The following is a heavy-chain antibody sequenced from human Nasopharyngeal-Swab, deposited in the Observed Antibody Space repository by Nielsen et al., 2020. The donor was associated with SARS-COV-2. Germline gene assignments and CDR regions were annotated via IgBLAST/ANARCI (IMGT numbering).Heavy chain of an antibody. V-gene: IGHV4-39*07. CDR1: GGSISSSSYY. CDR3: ARGGPYSSSWYHYYYYYGMDV. Sequence: SETLSLTCTVSGGSISSSSYYWGWIRQPPGKGLEWIGSIYYSGSTYYNPSLKSRVTISVDTSKNQFSLKLSSVTAADTAVYYCARGGPYSSSWYHYYYYYGMDVWGQGTTVTVSS. D-gene: IGHD6-13*01. CDR2: IYYSGST. J-gene: IGHJ6*02.